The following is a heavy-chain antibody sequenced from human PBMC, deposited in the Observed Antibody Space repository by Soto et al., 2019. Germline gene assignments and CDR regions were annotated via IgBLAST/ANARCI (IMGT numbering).Heavy chain of an antibody. CDR2: VYYTGST. J-gene: IGHJ4*02. V-gene: IGHV4-59*01. Sequence: SETLSLTCSVSGGSISGSYWSWIRQSPGKGLEWLGYVYYTGSTNYSPSLRSRVSISVDTSKNQFSLKMSSVTAADTAVYYCAREIAVAGTHYFDYWGQGTLVTVSS. CDR3: AREIAVAGTHYFDY. CDR1: GGSISGSY. D-gene: IGHD6-19*01.